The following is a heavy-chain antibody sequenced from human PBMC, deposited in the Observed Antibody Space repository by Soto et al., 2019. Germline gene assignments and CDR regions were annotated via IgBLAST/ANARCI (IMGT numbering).Heavy chain of an antibody. CDR1: GYTFTSYG. Sequence: ASVKVSCKASGYTFTSYGISWVRQAPGQGLEWMGWISAYNGNTNYAQKLQGRVTMTTDTSTSTAYMELRSLRSDDTAVYYCARDDSSGYRDPDFEYWGQGTLVTVSS. CDR2: ISAYNGNT. CDR3: ARDDSSGYRDPDFEY. J-gene: IGHJ4*02. V-gene: IGHV1-18*01. D-gene: IGHD3-22*01.